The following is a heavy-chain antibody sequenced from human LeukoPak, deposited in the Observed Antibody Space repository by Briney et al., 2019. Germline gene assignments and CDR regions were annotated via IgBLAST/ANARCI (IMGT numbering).Heavy chain of an antibody. Sequence: SQTLSLTCTVSGGSISSGGYYWSWIRQPPGKGLEWIGYIYHSGSTYYNPSLKSRVTISVDRSKNQFSLKLSSVTAADTAVYYCARAPLSGYYYMDVWGKGTTVTVSS. J-gene: IGHJ6*03. CDR1: GGSISSGGYY. CDR3: ARAPLSGYYYMDV. V-gene: IGHV4-30-2*01. CDR2: IYHSGST. D-gene: IGHD2/OR15-2a*01.